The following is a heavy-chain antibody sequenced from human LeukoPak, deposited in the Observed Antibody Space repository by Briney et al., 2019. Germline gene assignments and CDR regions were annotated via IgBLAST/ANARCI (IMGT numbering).Heavy chain of an antibody. J-gene: IGHJ4*02. CDR1: GYTFTGYY. CDR3: AKSDDPYWYFDY. D-gene: IGHD2-8*02. Sequence: ASVKVSCKASGYTFTGYYMHWVRQAPGQGLEWMGWINPNSGGTNYAQKFQGRVTMTRDTSINTAYMELSRLRSDDTAVYYCAKSDDPYWYFDYWGQGTLVTVSS. CDR2: INPNSGGT. V-gene: IGHV1-2*02.